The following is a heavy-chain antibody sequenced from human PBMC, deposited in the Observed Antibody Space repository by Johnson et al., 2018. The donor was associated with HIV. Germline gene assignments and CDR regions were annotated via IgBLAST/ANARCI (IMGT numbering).Heavy chain of an antibody. CDR3: AKAGLVESLMGAFDI. V-gene: IGHV3-7*05. CDR2: IKQDGNEK. Sequence: VQLVESGGGLVQPGGPLRLSCAASGFTFSNSDMNWVHQAPGKGLEWVANIKQDGNEKYYADPVKGRFTISRDNAKNSLYLQMNSLRAEDTALYYCAKAGLVESLMGAFDIWGQGTMVTVSS. J-gene: IGHJ3*02. CDR1: GFTFSNSD. D-gene: IGHD2-8*02.